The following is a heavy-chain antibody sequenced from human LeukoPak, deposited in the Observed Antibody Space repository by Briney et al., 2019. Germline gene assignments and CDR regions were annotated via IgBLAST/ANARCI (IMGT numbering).Heavy chain of an antibody. CDR2: ISYDGSNK. CDR1: GFTFSSYA. V-gene: IGHV3-30*18. D-gene: IGHD6-19*01. Sequence: GGSLRLSCAASGFTFSSYAMSWVRQAPGKGLEWVAVISYDGSNKYYADSVKGRFTISRDNSKNTLYLQMNSLRAEDTAVYYCAKDLRLYSSGWAFDYWGQGTLVTVSS. J-gene: IGHJ4*02. CDR3: AKDLRLYSSGWAFDY.